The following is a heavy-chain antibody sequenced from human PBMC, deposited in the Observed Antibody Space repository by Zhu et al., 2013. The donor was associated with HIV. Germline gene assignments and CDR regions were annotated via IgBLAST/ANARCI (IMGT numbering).Heavy chain of an antibody. D-gene: IGHD3-10*01. J-gene: IGHJ6*03. CDR1: GYTFSDYY. CDR2: INPSGGST. Sequence: QVQLVQSGAEVKKPGASMRISCKTSGYTFSDYYIHWVRQVPGQGLEWIGLINPSGGSTIYTKRFQGRVTMTRDTPTSTVYMEVTSLNSEDTAVYYCARGIESRFGEDYYNHMDVWGKGTTVIVSS. V-gene: IGHV1-46*01. CDR3: ARGIESRFGEDYYNHMDV.